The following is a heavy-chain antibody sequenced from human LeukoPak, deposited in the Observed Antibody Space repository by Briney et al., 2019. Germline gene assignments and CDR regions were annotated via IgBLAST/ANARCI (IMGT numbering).Heavy chain of an antibody. J-gene: IGHJ4*02. Sequence: SVKVSCKASGGTFSSYAISWVRQAPGQGLEWMGGIIPIFGTANYAQKFQGRVTMTEDTSTDTAYMELSSLRSEDTAVYYCATGPSIAAADYYFDYWGQGTLVTVSS. V-gene: IGHV1-69*06. CDR3: ATGPSIAAADYYFDY. CDR1: GGTFSSYA. CDR2: IIPIFGTA. D-gene: IGHD6-13*01.